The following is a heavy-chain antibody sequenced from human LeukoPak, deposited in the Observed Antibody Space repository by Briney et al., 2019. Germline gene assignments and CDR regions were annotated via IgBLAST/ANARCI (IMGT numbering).Heavy chain of an antibody. D-gene: IGHD2-15*01. CDR2: IYYSGST. Sequence: PSETLSLTCAVYGGSFSGYYWSWIRQPPGKGLEWIGYIYYSGSTNYNPSLKSRVTISVDTSKNQFSLKLSSVTAADTAVYYCARYGCSGGSCYFAHSYYCGMDVWGQGTTVTVSS. CDR1: GGSFSGYY. J-gene: IGHJ6*02. CDR3: ARYGCSGGSCYFAHSYYCGMDV. V-gene: IGHV4-59*01.